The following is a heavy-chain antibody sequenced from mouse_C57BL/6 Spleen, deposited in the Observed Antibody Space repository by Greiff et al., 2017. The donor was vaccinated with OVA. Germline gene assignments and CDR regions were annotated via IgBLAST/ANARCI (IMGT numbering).Heavy chain of an antibody. D-gene: IGHD2-10*01. Sequence: EVQVVESGAELVRPGASVKLSCTASGFNIKDDYMHWVKQRPEQGLEWIGWIDPENGDTEYASKFQGKATITADTSSNTAYLQLSSLTSEDTAVYYCTTGLPSYWGQGTTLTVSS. CDR2: IDPENGDT. CDR3: TTGLPSY. V-gene: IGHV14-4*01. J-gene: IGHJ2*01. CDR1: GFNIKDDY.